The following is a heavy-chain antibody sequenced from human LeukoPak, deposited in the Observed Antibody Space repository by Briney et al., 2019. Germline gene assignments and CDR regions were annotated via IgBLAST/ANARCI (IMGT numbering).Heavy chain of an antibody. CDR3: AKSHSVEQRGYFDY. CDR2: IANDGGST. V-gene: IGHV3-23*01. J-gene: IGHJ4*02. Sequence: RSGGSLRLSCAASGFTFTTYAMSWVRQAPGKGLEWVSTIANDGGSTYYADSVKGRFTISRDNSKNTVYLQMNSLRAEDMAVYYCAKSHSVEQRGYFDYWGQGTLVPVSS. CDR1: GFTFTTYA. D-gene: IGHD1/OR15-1a*01.